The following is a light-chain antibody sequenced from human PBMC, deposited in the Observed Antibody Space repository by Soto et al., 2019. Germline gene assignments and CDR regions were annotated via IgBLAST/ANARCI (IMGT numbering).Light chain of an antibody. Sequence: VMTQSPDTLSVYNGEGGTLSCRASESVSSYLAWYQQKPGQAPRLLIYDASNRATGIPARFSGSGSGTDFTLTISSLEPEDFAVYYCQQRSNWRWTFGQGTKVDIK. V-gene: IGKV3-11*01. CDR1: ESVSSY. CDR3: QQRSNWRWT. J-gene: IGKJ1*01. CDR2: DAS.